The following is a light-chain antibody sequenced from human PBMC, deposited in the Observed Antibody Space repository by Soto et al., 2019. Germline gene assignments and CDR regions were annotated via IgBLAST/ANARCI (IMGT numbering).Light chain of an antibody. CDR2: DVS. J-gene: IGLJ1*01. CDR3: SSYTTSNTRQTV. CDR1: SSDVGGYNY. Sequence: QSALTQPASVSGSPGQSITISCTGTSSDVGGYNYVSWYQQHPGKAPKFMIYDVSNRPSGVSNRFSGSKSGNTASLTISGLQPEDEADNYCSSYTTSNTRQTVFGTGTKVTVL. V-gene: IGLV2-14*01.